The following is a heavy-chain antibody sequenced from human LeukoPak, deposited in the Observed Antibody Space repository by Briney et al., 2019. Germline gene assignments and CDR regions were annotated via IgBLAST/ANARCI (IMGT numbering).Heavy chain of an antibody. J-gene: IGHJ4*02. Sequence: GGSLRLSCAASGFTFSRYGMHWVRQTPGKGLEWVAVISYDASNKYYADSVKGRFTISRDNSKNTLYLQMNSLRAEDTAVYYCARGSPTMVRGVIITRFDYWGQGTLVTVSS. CDR3: ARGSPTMVRGVIITRFDY. V-gene: IGHV3-30*03. D-gene: IGHD3-10*01. CDR2: ISYDASNK. CDR1: GFTFSRYG.